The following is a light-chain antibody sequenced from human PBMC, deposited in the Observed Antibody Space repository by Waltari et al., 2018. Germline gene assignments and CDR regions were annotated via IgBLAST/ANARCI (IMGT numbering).Light chain of an antibody. V-gene: IGKV3-15*01. J-gene: IGKJ2*01. CDR2: GAS. CDR3: DQYDDWPYT. CDR1: ERVSRK. Sequence: EIVMTQSPGTLSVSPGDGVTRSCRASERVSRKVSWYQQKVGQVPRLLIYGASTRATGIPARFSGSGSGTEFTLTISSLQSEDSAVYYCDQYDDWPYTFGQGTKLE.